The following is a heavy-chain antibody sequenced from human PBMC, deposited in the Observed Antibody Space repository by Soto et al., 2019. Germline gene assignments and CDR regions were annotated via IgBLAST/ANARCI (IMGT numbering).Heavy chain of an antibody. V-gene: IGHV3-30*18. J-gene: IGHJ6*02. Sequence: GGSLRLSCIASGFTFSSYGMHWVRQAPGKGLEWVAVISYDGSNKYYADSVKGRFTISRDNSKNTLYLQMNSLRAEDTAVYYCAKDGQWELKYYYYGMDVWGQGTTVTVSS. CDR1: GFTFSSYG. CDR3: AKDGQWELKYYYYGMDV. CDR2: ISYDGSNK. D-gene: IGHD1-26*01.